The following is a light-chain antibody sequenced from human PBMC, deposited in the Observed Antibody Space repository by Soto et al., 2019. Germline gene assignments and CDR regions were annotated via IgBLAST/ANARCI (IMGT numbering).Light chain of an antibody. J-gene: IGKJ1*01. Sequence: DIQMTHSPSTLSASVVDRVTITFRASQSISTWLASYQQKPGKAPNLLIYKASNLESGVPSRFSGSGSGTDFTLTISSLQPDDFATYYCQKCNSYPWTFGQGTKVDIK. V-gene: IGKV1-5*03. CDR1: QSISTW. CDR2: KAS. CDR3: QKCNSYPWT.